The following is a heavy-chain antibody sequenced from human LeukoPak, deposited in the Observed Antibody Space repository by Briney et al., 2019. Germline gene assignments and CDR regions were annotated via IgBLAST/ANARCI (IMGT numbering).Heavy chain of an antibody. CDR1: GFIFSDYS. J-gene: IGHJ4*02. V-gene: IGHV3-48*01. D-gene: IGHD3-22*01. Sequence: PGGSLRLSCATTGFIFSDYSMSWVRQAPGKGLEWLSFISTSSNTIYYADSVKVRFTVSRDNAKNSLYLQMNSLTGEDTAAYYCARGAAHSYGYFSDYWGQGILVIVSS. CDR2: ISTSSNTI. CDR3: ARGAAHSYGYFSDY.